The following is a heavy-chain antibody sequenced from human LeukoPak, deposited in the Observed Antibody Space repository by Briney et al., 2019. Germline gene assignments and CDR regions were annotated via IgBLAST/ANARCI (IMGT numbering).Heavy chain of an antibody. CDR1: GFTVSSTY. Sequence: GGSLRLSCAASGFTVSSTYMSWVRQAPGKGLEWVSVIYSGGSTYYADSVKGRFTISRDNSKNTLYLQMNSLRAEDTAVYYCARLVYSYGCNCFDYWGQGTLVTVSS. CDR3: ARLVYSYGCNCFDY. D-gene: IGHD5-18*01. J-gene: IGHJ4*02. V-gene: IGHV3-53*01. CDR2: IYSGGST.